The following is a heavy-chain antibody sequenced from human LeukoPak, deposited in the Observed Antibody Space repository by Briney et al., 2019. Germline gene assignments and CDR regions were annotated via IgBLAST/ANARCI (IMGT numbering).Heavy chain of an antibody. Sequence: PGGSLRLSCAASGFTFSSYGMHWVRQAPGKGLGWVAFIRYDGSNKYYADSVKGRFTIPRDNSKNTLYLQMNSLRAEDTAVYYCAKERDTAMVTIDYWGQGTLVTVSS. CDR3: AKERDTAMVTIDY. D-gene: IGHD5-18*01. CDR2: IRYDGSNK. CDR1: GFTFSSYG. J-gene: IGHJ4*02. V-gene: IGHV3-30*02.